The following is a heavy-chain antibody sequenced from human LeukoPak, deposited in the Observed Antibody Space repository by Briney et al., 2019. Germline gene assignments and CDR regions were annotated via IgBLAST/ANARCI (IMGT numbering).Heavy chain of an antibody. V-gene: IGHV3-23*01. J-gene: IGHJ4*02. CDR2: IGGSGGWI. Sequence: GGSLRLSCAASGFSFSNYAMSWVRQAPGKGLEWVSVIGGSGGWIHYTDSVKGRFTISRDNSNSILYLQMNSLRAEDTAVYFCAKDPTGYGSKWGQGTLVTVSS. D-gene: IGHD6-19*01. CDR1: GFSFSNYA. CDR3: AKDPTGYGSK.